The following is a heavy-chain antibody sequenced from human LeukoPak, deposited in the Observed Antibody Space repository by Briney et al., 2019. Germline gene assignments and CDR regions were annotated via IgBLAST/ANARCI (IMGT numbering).Heavy chain of an antibody. CDR3: ARGTTVVTLYSPAEYFQH. D-gene: IGHD4-23*01. V-gene: IGHV4-34*01. CDR2: INHSGST. J-gene: IGHJ1*01. CDR1: GGSFSGYY. Sequence: PSETLSLTCAVYGGSFSGYYWSWIRQPPGKGLEWIGEINHSGSTNYNPSLKSRVTISVDTSKNQFSLKLSSVTAADTAVYYCARGTTVVTLYSPAEYFQHWGQGTLVTVSS.